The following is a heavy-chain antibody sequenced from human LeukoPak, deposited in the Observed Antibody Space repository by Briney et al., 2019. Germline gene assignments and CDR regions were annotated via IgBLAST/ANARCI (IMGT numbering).Heavy chain of an antibody. Sequence: PSETLSLTCTVSGGSISSGGYYWSWIRQHPGKGLEWSGYIYYSGSTYYNPSLKSRVTISVDTSKNQFSLKLSSVTAADTAVYYCARARSGVVPAAIRWFDPWGQGTLVTVSS. CDR1: GGSISSGGYY. D-gene: IGHD2-2*02. CDR3: ARARSGVVPAAIRWFDP. CDR2: IYYSGST. V-gene: IGHV4-31*03. J-gene: IGHJ5*02.